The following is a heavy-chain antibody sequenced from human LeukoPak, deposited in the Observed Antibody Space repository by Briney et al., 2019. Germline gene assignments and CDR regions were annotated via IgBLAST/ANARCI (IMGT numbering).Heavy chain of an antibody. Sequence: GGSLRLSCAASGFTFSSYSMNWVRQAPGKGLEWVSYITSSSKTIYYADSVKGRFTISRDNAKNSLYLQMNNLRADDTAVYYCAKVEGSSNWILYSWGQGTLVTVSS. J-gene: IGHJ4*02. D-gene: IGHD6-13*01. CDR1: GFTFSSYS. CDR3: AKVEGSSNWILYS. V-gene: IGHV3-48*01. CDR2: ITSSSKTI.